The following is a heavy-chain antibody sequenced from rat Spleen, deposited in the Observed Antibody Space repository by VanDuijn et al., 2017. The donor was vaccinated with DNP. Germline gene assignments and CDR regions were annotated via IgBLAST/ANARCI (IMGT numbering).Heavy chain of an antibody. CDR1: GFTFSSYW. J-gene: IGHJ1*01. CDR2: ITSSGGST. D-gene: IGHD1-9*01. CDR3: ARHTTGISGYWYFDF. Sequence: EVQLVESGGGLVEPGRSLKLSCVASGFTFSSYWMYWIRQAPGKGLEWVASITSSGGSTYYPDSVKGRFTISRDNAKSSLYLQMNSLKSEDTATYYGARHTTGISGYWYFDFWGPGTMVTVSS. V-gene: IGHV5-31*01.